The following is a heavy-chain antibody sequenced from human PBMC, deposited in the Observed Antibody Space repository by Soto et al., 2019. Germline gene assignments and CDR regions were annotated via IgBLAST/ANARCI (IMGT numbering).Heavy chain of an antibody. J-gene: IGHJ6*02. CDR3: AKHLLYYGSGSYANGMDV. V-gene: IGHV3-23*01. D-gene: IGHD3-10*01. CDR1: GFTFSSYA. Sequence: GGSLRLSCAASGFTFSSYAMSWVRQAPGKGLEWVSAISGSGGSTYYADSVKGRFTISRDNSKNTLYLQMNSLRAEDTAVYYCAKHLLYYGSGSYANGMDVWGQGTTVTVSS. CDR2: ISGSGGST.